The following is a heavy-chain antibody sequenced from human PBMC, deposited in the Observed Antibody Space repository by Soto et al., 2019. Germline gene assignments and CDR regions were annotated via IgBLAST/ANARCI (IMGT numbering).Heavy chain of an antibody. Sequence: QVQLVESGGGVVQPGRSLSLACAASGFTFSRHAMHWVRQAPGKGLEWVAVISYDGSDKYYADSVKGRFTISRDNSKNTLDLQMNSLRADDTAVFYCARNERGYSYGSMDYWGQGTLVTVSS. V-gene: IGHV3-30-3*01. CDR3: ARNERGYSYGSMDY. CDR1: GFTFSRHA. D-gene: IGHD5-18*01. CDR2: ISYDGSDK. J-gene: IGHJ4*02.